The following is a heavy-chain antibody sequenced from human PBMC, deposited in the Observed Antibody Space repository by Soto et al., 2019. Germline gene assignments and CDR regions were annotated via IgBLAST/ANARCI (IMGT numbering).Heavy chain of an antibody. J-gene: IGHJ6*03. D-gene: IGHD2-2*01. CDR3: ARDNCSSTSCYDHYYYYYTEV. CDR2: IYSGGST. Sequence: NCMILKRKAQGKGLEWFSVIYSGGSTYYADSVKGRFTISRDNSKTTLYLQMNSLRAEDTAVYYCARDNCSSTSCYDHYYYYYTEVWGKGNTVTV. CDR1: NC. V-gene: IGHV3-66*01.